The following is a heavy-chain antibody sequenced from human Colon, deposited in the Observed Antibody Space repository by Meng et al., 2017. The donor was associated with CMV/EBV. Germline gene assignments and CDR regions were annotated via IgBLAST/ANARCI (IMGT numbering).Heavy chain of an antibody. CDR3: SRPRGGAYYYYGLDV. J-gene: IGHJ6*02. V-gene: IGHV3-23*01. CDR2: ISSSGGYT. D-gene: IGHD2-15*01. Sequence: GESLKISCAASGFTFSNYAMNWVRQAPGTGLEWVSGISSSGGYTFYADSVKGRFTISRDNSKNTLYLQMNSLGAEDTAVYYCSRPRGGAYYYYGLDVWGQGTTVTVSS. CDR1: GFTFSNYA.